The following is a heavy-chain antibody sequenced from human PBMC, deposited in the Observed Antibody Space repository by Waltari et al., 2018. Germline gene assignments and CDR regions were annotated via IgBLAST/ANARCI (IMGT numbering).Heavy chain of an antibody. J-gene: IGHJ3*01. V-gene: IGHV1-69-2*01. D-gene: IGHD3-10*01. CDR3: VTALGDRSSASRPFDV. CDR1: GYRFTDYY. CDR2: VDPEDGET. Sequence: EVQLLQSGTELKKPGRTVKISCQVSGYRFTDYYIHWVQQAPGKGPQWMGLVDPEDGETIYAERFQGRVTITADMSTETAFMELSSLTSDDTAVYYCVTALGDRSSASRPFDVWGLGTLITVSS.